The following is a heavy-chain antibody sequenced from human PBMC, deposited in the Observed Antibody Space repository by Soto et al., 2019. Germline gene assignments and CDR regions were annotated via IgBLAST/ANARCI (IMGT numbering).Heavy chain of an antibody. V-gene: IGHV3-21*01. CDR3: ARWSPRGDGMDV. Sequence: EVQLVESGGGLVKPGGSLRLSCAASGFTFSSYSMNWVRQAPGKGLEWVSSISSSSSYIYYADSVKGRYTISRDNAKNSLYLQMNSLRAEDTAVYYCARWSPRGDGMDVWGQGTTVTVSS. CDR2: ISSSSSYI. D-gene: IGHD1-26*01. CDR1: GFTFSSYS. J-gene: IGHJ6*02.